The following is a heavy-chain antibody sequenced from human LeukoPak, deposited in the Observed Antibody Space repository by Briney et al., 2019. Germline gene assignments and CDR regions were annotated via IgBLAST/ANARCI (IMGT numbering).Heavy chain of an antibody. CDR3: ARESQGDCSGGSCYSYGMDV. D-gene: IGHD2-15*01. V-gene: IGHV3-53*01. CDR1: GFSVSSNY. Sequence: GGSLRLHCAASGFSVSSNYMSWVRQAPGKGLEWVSVIYSGGSTYYADSVKGRFTISRDNSKNTLYLQMNSLRAEDTAVYYCARESQGDCSGGSCYSYGMDVWGKGTTVTVSS. J-gene: IGHJ6*04. CDR2: IYSGGST.